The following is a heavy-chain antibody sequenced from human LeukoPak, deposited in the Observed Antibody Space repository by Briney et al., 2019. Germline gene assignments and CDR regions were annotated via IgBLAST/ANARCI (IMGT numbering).Heavy chain of an antibody. Sequence: ASVKVSCKASEYTFTGYYMHWVRQAPGQGLEWMGIINPSGGRTSYAQKFQGRVTMTRNTSISTAYMELSSLRSEDTAVYYCARGKTYYYYMDVWGKGTTVTISS. CDR2: INPSGGRT. V-gene: IGHV1-46*01. CDR1: EYTFTGYY. CDR3: ARGKTYYYYMDV. J-gene: IGHJ6*03.